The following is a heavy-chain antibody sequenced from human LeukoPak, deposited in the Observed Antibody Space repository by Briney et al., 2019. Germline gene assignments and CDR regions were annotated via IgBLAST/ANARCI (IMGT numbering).Heavy chain of an antibody. CDR1: GGSISGYY. CDR2: IYYSGST. V-gene: IGHV4-59*01. Sequence: NASETLSLTCTVSGGSISGYYWSWIREPPGKGLEWIGYIYYSGSTNYNPSLKSRVTISVDTSKNQFSLKLSSVTAADTAVYYCAREVTSGYYMVDYFDYWGQGTLVTASS. CDR3: AREVTSGYYMVDYFDY. J-gene: IGHJ4*02. D-gene: IGHD3-3*01.